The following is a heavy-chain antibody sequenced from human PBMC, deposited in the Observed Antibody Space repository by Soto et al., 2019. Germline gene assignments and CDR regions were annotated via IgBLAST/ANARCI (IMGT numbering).Heavy chain of an antibody. Sequence: ASVKVSCKASGYTFTGYYVHWVREAPGQGLEWMGWINPETGGTSYAQKFQGRVTLSRDTSINTAYLELSRLRFDDAAVYFCARERYQVISDGMDVWGQGTKVTVYS. V-gene: IGHV1-2*02. J-gene: IGHJ6*02. CDR3: ARERYQVISDGMDV. D-gene: IGHD2-2*01. CDR2: INPETGGT. CDR1: GYTFTGYY.